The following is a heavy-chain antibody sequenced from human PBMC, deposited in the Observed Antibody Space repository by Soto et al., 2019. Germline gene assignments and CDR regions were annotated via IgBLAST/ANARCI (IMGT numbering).Heavy chain of an antibody. CDR3: TRAQYCRSPSSPRAY. CDR1: GGTFSSYT. D-gene: IGHD2-2*01. CDR2: IIPILGIA. J-gene: IGHJ4*02. Sequence: GASVKVSCKASGGTFSSYTIRWVRQAPGQGLEWMGRIIPILGIANYAQKFQGRVTITADKSTSTAYMEMSSLRSEDTAVYYCTRAQYCRSPSSPRAYGGKGTLVTVS. V-gene: IGHV1-69*02.